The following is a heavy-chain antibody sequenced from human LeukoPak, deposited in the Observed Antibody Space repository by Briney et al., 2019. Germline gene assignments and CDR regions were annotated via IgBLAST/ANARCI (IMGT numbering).Heavy chain of an antibody. J-gene: IGHJ4*02. D-gene: IGHD1-7*01. CDR2: ISSGSGTI. Sequence: AGGSLRLSCAASGFTFSNYAMNWVRQAPGKGLEWVSYISSGSGTIYYADSVKGRFTVSRDNSKNTLYLQMSSLRAEDTAVYYCAKDERNWNYNLASQTYDWGQGTLVTVSS. CDR1: GFTFSNYA. CDR3: AKDERNWNYNLASQTYD. V-gene: IGHV3-48*01.